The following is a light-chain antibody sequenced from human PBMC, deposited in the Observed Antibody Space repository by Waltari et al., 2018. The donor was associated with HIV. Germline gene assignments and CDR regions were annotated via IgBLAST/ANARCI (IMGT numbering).Light chain of an antibody. J-gene: IGKJ1*01. Sequence: DIQMPQSPSSLSASVGDRVTISCRASPSISSYLNWYQQKPGKAPKLLIYAASSLQSGVPSRFSGSGSGTEFTLTISSLQPEDFATYYCQQSYSTPRTFGQGTKVEIK. CDR3: QQSYSTPRT. V-gene: IGKV1-39*01. CDR2: AAS. CDR1: PSISSY.